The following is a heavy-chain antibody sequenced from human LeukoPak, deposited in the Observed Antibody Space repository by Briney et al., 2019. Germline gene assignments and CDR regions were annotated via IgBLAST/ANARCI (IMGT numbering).Heavy chain of an antibody. D-gene: IGHD6-6*01. CDR2: IYYSGNT. CDR1: GDSISHYY. Sequence: SETLSLTCTVSGDSISHYYWSWIRQPPGKGLEWIGYIYYSGNTNYNPSLKSRVTISVDTSKNQFSLKVSSVTAADTAVYYCARNIATRGWYFDLWGRGTLVTVSS. V-gene: IGHV4-59*01. CDR3: ARNIATRGWYFDL. J-gene: IGHJ2*01.